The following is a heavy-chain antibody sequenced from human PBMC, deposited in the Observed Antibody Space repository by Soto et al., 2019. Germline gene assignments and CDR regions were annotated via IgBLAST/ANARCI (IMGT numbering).Heavy chain of an antibody. CDR1: GDTFSNYA. Sequence: ASVKVSCKACGDTFSNYAIHWVRQAPGQRLEWMGWINAGNGNTKSSQKFQGRVTITRDTSASTAYMELSSLRSEDTAVYYCARGSPPTFDYWGQGTLVTVSS. V-gene: IGHV1-3*01. J-gene: IGHJ4*02. CDR2: INAGNGNT. CDR3: ARGSPPTFDY. D-gene: IGHD1-26*01.